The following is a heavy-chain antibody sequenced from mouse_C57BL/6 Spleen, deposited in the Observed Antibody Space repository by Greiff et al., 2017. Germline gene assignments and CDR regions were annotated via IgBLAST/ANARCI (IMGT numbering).Heavy chain of an antibody. V-gene: IGHV1-22*01. CDR3: ARSDDYPYYAMDY. Sequence: EVQLQQSGPELVKPGASVKMSCKASGYTFTDYNMHWVKQSHGKSLEWIGYINPNNGGTSYNQKFKGKATLTVNKSSSTAYMELRSLTSEDSAVYYCARSDDYPYYAMDYWGQGTSVTVSS. CDR1: GYTFTDYN. D-gene: IGHD2-4*01. CDR2: INPNNGGT. J-gene: IGHJ4*01.